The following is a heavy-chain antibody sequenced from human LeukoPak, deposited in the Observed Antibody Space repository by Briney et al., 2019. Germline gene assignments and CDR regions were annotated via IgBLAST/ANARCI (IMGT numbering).Heavy chain of an antibody. CDR2: INHSGST. J-gene: IGHJ4*02. CDR3: ASVRGYYDSSGYGTESDY. Sequence: NPSETLSLTCAVYGGSFSGYYWSWIRQPPGKGLEWIGEINHSGSTNYNPSLKSRVTISVDTSKNQFSLKLSSVTAADTAVYYCASVRGYYDSSGYGTESDYWGQGTLVTVSS. D-gene: IGHD3-22*01. V-gene: IGHV4-34*01. CDR1: GGSFSGYY.